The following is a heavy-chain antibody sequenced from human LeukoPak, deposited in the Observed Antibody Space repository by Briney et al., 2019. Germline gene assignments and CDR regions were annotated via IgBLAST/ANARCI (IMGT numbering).Heavy chain of an antibody. Sequence: GGSLRLSCAASGFTFSSYSMNWVRQAPGKGLEWVSSISSSSSYIYYADSVKGRFTISGDNAKNSLYLQMNSLRAEDTAVYYCARDQTYYDFWSGYPNPFDYWGQGTLVTVSS. J-gene: IGHJ4*02. V-gene: IGHV3-21*01. CDR3: ARDQTYYDFWSGYPNPFDY. D-gene: IGHD3-3*01. CDR1: GFTFSSYS. CDR2: ISSSSSYI.